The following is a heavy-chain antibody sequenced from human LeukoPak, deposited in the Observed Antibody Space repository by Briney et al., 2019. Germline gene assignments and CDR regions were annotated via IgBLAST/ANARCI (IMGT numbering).Heavy chain of an antibody. V-gene: IGHV4-39*01. CDR1: GGSISSSTYY. D-gene: IGHD5-24*01. Sequence: SETLSLTCTVSGGSISSSTYYWGWIRQPPGKGLEWIGSIYYSGSTYYNPSLKSRVTISVDTSKNQFSLKFNSVTAADTAVYYCARPHLIEMATIPPLVTAFDIWGQGTMVTVSS. CDR3: ARPHLIEMATIPPLVTAFDI. J-gene: IGHJ3*02. CDR2: IYYSGST.